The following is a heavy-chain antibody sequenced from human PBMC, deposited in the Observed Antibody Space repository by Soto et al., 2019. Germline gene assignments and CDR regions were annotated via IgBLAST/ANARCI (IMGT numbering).Heavy chain of an antibody. J-gene: IGHJ3*02. CDR1: GGSISSYY. D-gene: IGHD2-2*01. V-gene: IGHV4-59*08. Sequence: SETLSLTCTVSGGSISSYYWSWIRQPPGKGLEWIGYIYYSGSTNYNPSLKSRVTISVDTSKNKFSLKLSSVTAADTAVYYCARHRGPDLYCSSTSCFDAFDIWGQGTMVTVSS. CDR3: ARHRGPDLYCSSTSCFDAFDI. CDR2: IYYSGST.